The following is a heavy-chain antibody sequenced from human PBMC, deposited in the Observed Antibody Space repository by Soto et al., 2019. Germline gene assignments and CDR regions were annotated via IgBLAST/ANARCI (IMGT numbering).Heavy chain of an antibody. Sequence: QVQLVQSGAEVKKPGSVKKVSCKGSKGTFSSYSINWVRQAPGQGLEWMGRITPILGIANYAQKFQGRVTITADKSTSTAYMELSSLRPEDTAVYYCAREPYGDYSGYWGQGTLVTVSS. CDR3: AREPYGDYSGY. CDR2: ITPILGIA. D-gene: IGHD4-17*01. V-gene: IGHV1-69*08. CDR1: KGTFSSYS. J-gene: IGHJ4*02.